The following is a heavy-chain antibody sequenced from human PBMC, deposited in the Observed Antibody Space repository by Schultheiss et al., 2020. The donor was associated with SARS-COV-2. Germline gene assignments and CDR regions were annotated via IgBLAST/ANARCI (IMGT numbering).Heavy chain of an antibody. CDR3: ASYHSSSWYVNLAY. D-gene: IGHD6-13*01. Sequence: GGSLRLSCAASGFTFSSYAMGWVRQAPGKGLEWVAVISYDGSNKYYADSVKGRFTISRDNSKNTLYLQMNSLRAEDTAVYYCASYHSSSWYVNLAYWGQGTRVTGSS. J-gene: IGHJ4*02. V-gene: IGHV3-30*04. CDR1: GFTFSSYA. CDR2: ISYDGSNK.